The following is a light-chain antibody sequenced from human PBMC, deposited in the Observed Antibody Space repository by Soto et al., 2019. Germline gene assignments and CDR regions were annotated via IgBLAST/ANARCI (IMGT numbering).Light chain of an antibody. CDR1: QSISRGY. V-gene: IGKV3-20*01. CDR2: SSS. J-gene: IGKJ1*01. Sequence: EIVLTQSPGTLSLSPGERATLSCRASQSISRGYLAWFQQKPGQAPRLLIYSSSSRATGVPDRFSGSGSGTDFTLTISRLEPEDFAVYYCQQYFSSRTFGQGTKVEIK. CDR3: QQYFSSRT.